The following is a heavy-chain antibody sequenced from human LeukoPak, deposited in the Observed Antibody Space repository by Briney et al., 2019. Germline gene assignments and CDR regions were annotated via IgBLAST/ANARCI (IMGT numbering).Heavy chain of an antibody. D-gene: IGHD5-24*01. CDR2: IKEDESDE. V-gene: IGHV3-7*01. Sequence: GGSLRLSCEASGFTFSSYWMSWVRQAPGKGLEWVAHIKEDESDEYYVDSVRGRFTASRDNAKNTLILQMNSLRVEDTAVYYCARDWVYKIDYWGRGTLVTVSS. J-gene: IGHJ4*02. CDR1: GFTFSSYW. CDR3: ARDWVYKIDY.